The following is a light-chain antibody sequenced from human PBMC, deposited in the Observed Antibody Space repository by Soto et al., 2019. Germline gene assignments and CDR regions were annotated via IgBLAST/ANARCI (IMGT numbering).Light chain of an antibody. V-gene: IGKV3-20*01. CDR2: AAS. CDR3: QQYGSSPLT. Sequence: EFGCTQSPCTLSLSQGERATLSCRASQSVSSYYLAWYQQKPGQAPRLLIYAASSRATGIPDRFSGGGSGTDFTLTISRLEPEDFAVYYCQQYGSSPLTFGGGTKVDIK. J-gene: IGKJ4*01. CDR1: QSVSSYY.